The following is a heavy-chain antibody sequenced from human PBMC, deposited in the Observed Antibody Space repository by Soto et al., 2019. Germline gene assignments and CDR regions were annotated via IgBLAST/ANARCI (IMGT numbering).Heavy chain of an antibody. V-gene: IGHV5-51*01. CDR2: IYPGDSDT. CDR1: GYSFTSYW. D-gene: IGHD3-10*01. Sequence: GESLKISCKGSGYSFTSYWIGWVRQMPGKGLEWMGIIYPGDSDTRYSPSFQGQVTISADKSISTAYLQWSSLKASDTAMYYCARRGGGSGSYYNWFAPWGQGTLVTVSS. CDR3: ARRGGGSGSYYNWFAP. J-gene: IGHJ5*02.